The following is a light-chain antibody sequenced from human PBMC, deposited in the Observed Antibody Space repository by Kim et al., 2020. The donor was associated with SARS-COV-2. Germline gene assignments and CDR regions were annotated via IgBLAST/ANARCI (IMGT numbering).Light chain of an antibody. CDR1: SRDVGDYNY. CDR3: CSYAGSYCV. Sequence: PGQPVPISCTETSRDVGDYNYVSWYQHHPGQAPTLRNDEVKKRPAGAPDRFSGSKSGTAASLTVSGLQAEDEADYYCCSYAGSYCVFGGGTQLTVL. CDR2: EVK. J-gene: IGLJ7*01. V-gene: IGLV2-11*01.